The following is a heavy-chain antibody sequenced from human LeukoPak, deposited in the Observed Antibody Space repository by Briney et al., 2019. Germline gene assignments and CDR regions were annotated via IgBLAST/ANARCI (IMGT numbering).Heavy chain of an antibody. CDR1: GFTFSSYS. V-gene: IGHV3-21*01. CDR3: AKDLSGYTYGSRPYYYHSMDV. D-gene: IGHD5-18*01. Sequence: NPGGSLRLSCAVSGFTFSSYSMNWVRQAPGKGLEWVSFISSSSSYIYYADSVKGRFTISRDNAKNSLYLQMNSLRAEDTAVYYCAKDLSGYTYGSRPYYYHSMDVWGKGTTVTISS. J-gene: IGHJ6*03. CDR2: ISSSSSYI.